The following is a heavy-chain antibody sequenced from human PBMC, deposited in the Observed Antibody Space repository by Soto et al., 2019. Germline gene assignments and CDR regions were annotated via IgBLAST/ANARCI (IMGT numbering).Heavy chain of an antibody. D-gene: IGHD6-19*01. V-gene: IGHV1-3*02. CDR1: GYTFTSYA. CDR3: ARSPGYSNGWGRGPYYYHGMDV. Sequence: GASVKVSCKASGYTFTSYAMHWVRQAPGQRLEWMGWSNAGNGNTKYSQEFQGRVTITRDTSASTAYMELSSLRSEDMAVYYCARSPGYSNGWGRGPYYYHGMDVWGQGTTVTVSS. CDR2: SNAGNGNT. J-gene: IGHJ6*02.